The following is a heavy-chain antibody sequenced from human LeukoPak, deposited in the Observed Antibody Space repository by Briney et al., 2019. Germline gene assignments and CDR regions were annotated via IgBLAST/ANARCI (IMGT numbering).Heavy chain of an antibody. J-gene: IGHJ6*02. CDR1: GGSFSGYY. CDR3: VRDIVAKISTGSHGMDV. Sequence: SDTLSLTCAVYGGSFSGYYWIWIRQPPGKGLEWIGEIYHSGSTNYNPSLKSRVTISVDTSKNQFSLKLSTVTAADTAVYYCVRDIVAKISTGSHGMDVWGQGTTVPVSS. CDR2: IYHSGST. D-gene: IGHD5-12*01. V-gene: IGHV4-34*01.